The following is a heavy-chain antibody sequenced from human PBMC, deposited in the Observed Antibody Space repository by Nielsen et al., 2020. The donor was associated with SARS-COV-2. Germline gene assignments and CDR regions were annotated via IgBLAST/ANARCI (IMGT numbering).Heavy chain of an antibody. D-gene: IGHD1-26*01. CDR3: ARGDQWDLPSYFED. CDR2: ISSDGTNK. CDR1: GFTFSSFA. J-gene: IGHJ4*02. Sequence: GGSLRLSCAASGFTFSSFAMHWVRQAPGKGLEWVSVISSDGTNKYYADSVKGRFTISRDNSKNTLYLQMNSLRTEDTAVYYCARGDQWDLPSYFEDWGQGTLITVSS. V-gene: IGHV3-30-3*01.